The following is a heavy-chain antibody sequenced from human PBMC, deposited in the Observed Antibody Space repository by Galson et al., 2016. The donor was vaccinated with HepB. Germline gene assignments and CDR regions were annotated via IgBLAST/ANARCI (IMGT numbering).Heavy chain of an antibody. CDR2: ISYDGGSN. D-gene: IGHD2-21*01. CDR3: ARVIGGTLDALDT. V-gene: IGHV3-30*04. CDR1: GFTFSRIA. Sequence: SLRLSCAASGFTFSRIAMHWVRQAPGKGLKWVAVISYDGGSNYYADSVKGRFTISRDNVKNSLYLQMNSLRAKDTALYYCARVIGGTLDALDTWGQGTMVTVSS. J-gene: IGHJ3*02.